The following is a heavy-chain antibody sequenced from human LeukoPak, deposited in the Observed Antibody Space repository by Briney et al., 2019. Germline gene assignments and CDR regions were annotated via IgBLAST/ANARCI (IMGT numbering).Heavy chain of an antibody. D-gene: IGHD3-9*01. CDR1: GGSISSGGYY. V-gene: IGHV4-31*01. CDR2: IYYSGST. J-gene: IGHJ3*02. CDR3: ARASIRYFDWLSAFDI. Sequence: PSETLSLTCTVSGGSISSGGYYWSWIRQHPGKGLEWIGYIYYSGSTYYNPSLKSPVTISVDTSKNQFSLKLSSVTAADTAVYYCARASIRYFDWLSAFDIWGQGTMVTVSS.